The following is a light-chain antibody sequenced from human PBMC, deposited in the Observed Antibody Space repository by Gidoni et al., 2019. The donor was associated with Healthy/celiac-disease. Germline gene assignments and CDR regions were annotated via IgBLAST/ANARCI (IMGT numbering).Light chain of an antibody. V-gene: IGKV4-1*01. Sequence: DIVMPQSPDPLPVSLGERATINRKSSQSVLYSSNNKNYLAWYQQKPGQPPKLLIYWASTRESGVPDRFSGSGSGTDFTLTISSLQAEDVAVYYCQQYYSTPLTFGGGTKVEIK. CDR1: QSVLYSSNNKNY. CDR3: QQYYSTPLT. J-gene: IGKJ4*01. CDR2: WAS.